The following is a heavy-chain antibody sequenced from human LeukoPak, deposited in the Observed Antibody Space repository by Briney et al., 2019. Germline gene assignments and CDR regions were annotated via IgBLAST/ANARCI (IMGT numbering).Heavy chain of an antibody. J-gene: IGHJ6*03. V-gene: IGHV3-21*01. CDR3: ARESEARTTYIMDV. CDR2: ISSSSSYI. D-gene: IGHD4-17*01. Sequence: GGSLRLSCAASGFTFSSYSMNWVRQAPGKGLEWVSSISSSSSYIYYAGSVKGRFTISRDNAKNSLYLQMNSLRAEDTAVYYCARESEARTTYIMDVWGKGTTVTVSS. CDR1: GFTFSSYS.